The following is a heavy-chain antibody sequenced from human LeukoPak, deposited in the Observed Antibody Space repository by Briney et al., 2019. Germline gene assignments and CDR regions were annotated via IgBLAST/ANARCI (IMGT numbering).Heavy chain of an antibody. D-gene: IGHD6-13*01. CDR1: GGSIRGYF. Sequence: SETLSLTCTVSGGSIRGYFWTWIRQPPGKGLEWIGYIYYSGSTNYNPSLRSRVTIAVDTSKNQFSLRLNSVTAADTAVYYCAMAYSSSWYYFDYWGQGTLVTVSS. CDR3: AMAYSSSWYYFDY. V-gene: IGHV4-59*01. J-gene: IGHJ4*02. CDR2: IYYSGST.